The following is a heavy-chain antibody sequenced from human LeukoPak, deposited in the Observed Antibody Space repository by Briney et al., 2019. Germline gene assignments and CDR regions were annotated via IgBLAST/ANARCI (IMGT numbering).Heavy chain of an antibody. V-gene: IGHV3-7*01. Sequence: SGGSLRLSCAASGFIFSSCWMSWVRQSPGKGLEWVANINPDGSEKYYVDSVKGRFTISRDNAKNALYLEMNSLRVGDTAVYYCARERMYSGSGSTYPYYDYWGQGTLVTVSS. CDR3: ARERMYSGSGSTYPYYDY. CDR2: INPDGSEK. D-gene: IGHD3-10*01. J-gene: IGHJ4*02. CDR1: GFIFSSCW.